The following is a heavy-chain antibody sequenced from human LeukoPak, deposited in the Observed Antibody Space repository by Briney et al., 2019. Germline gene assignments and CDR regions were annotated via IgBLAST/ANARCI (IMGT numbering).Heavy chain of an antibody. V-gene: IGHV3-74*01. CDR1: GFTFKLYW. Sequence: GGSLRLSCAASGFTFKLYWMHWVRQVPGKRPVWVSRINDDGSDTIYADSVRGRFTISRDDAKNTVYLQMNSLRAEDTAVYYCARDGYNTSDAFDIWGQGTMVTVST. CDR3: ARDGYNTSDAFDI. CDR2: INDDGSDT. J-gene: IGHJ3*02. D-gene: IGHD5-24*01.